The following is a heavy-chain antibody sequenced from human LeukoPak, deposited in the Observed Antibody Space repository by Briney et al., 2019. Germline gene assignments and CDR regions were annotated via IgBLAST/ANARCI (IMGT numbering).Heavy chain of an antibody. CDR3: ARTVYVLRGQRLVPGFDY. J-gene: IGHJ4*02. D-gene: IGHD6-13*01. CDR2: IGTIITTT. Sequence: PGGSVRLSCAASGFTFRTYEMNWVRQAPGKGLEGVSYIGTIITTTYYADSVKGRFTVSRDDAKSSLYLQMSSLRAEDTAVYYCARTVYVLRGQRLVPGFDYWRQGTLVTVSS. CDR1: GFTFRTYE. V-gene: IGHV3-48*03.